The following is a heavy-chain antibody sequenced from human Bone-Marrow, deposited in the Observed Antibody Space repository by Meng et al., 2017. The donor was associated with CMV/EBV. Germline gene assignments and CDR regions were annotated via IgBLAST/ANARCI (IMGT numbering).Heavy chain of an antibody. Sequence: ASVKVSCKASGYTFTGYYILWVRQAPGQGLEWMGWINPNSGNTNYAQKFQGRVTMTRDTSISTAYMELTRLRSDDTAVYYCARVGSRLSIDYWGQGTLVTVSS. CDR2: INPNSGNT. J-gene: IGHJ4*02. CDR3: ARVGSRLSIDY. CDR1: GYTFTGYY. D-gene: IGHD1-26*01. V-gene: IGHV1-2*02.